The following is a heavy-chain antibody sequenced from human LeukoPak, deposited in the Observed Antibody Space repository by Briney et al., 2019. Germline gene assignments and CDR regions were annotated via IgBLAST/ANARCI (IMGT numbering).Heavy chain of an antibody. D-gene: IGHD6-13*01. Sequence: ASVKVSCKASGYTFSSHAMIWVRQAPGQGFEWMGWISVYNGDRNSAQKFQGRVTMTTDTSTSTAYMELRSLRSDDTAVYYCARDAEQLGHFDYWGQGTLVTVSS. J-gene: IGHJ4*02. CDR3: ARDAEQLGHFDY. V-gene: IGHV1-18*04. CDR1: GYTFSSHA. CDR2: ISVYNGDR.